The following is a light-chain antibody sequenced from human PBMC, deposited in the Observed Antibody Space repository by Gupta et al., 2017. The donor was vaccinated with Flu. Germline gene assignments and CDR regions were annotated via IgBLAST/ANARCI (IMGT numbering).Light chain of an antibody. CDR2: LGS. Sequence: TPGEAASISCRSSQSRLQSSVKNSLDWLLQKPWQAPQLLIYLGSNRAAGVTDKFSGSGSATDFTLKISRVEADDVAIYYCMQALQTPSVTFGGGTKVEI. CDR3: MQALQTPSVT. V-gene: IGKV2-28*01. CDR1: QSRLQSSVKNS. J-gene: IGKJ4*01.